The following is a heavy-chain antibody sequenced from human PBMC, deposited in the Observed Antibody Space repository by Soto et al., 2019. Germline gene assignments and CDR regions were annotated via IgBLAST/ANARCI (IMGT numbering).Heavy chain of an antibody. CDR3: AKDGFHDVERATIYSDY. J-gene: IGHJ4*01. CDR1: GFTVSSNY. V-gene: IGHV3-53*01. CDR2: IYSGGNT. Sequence: PGGFLRLSCAASGFTVSSNYMSWVRQAPGKGLEWVSVIYSGGNTYYADSVKGRFTISRDNSKNTLYFQMNSLRAEDTAVYYCAKDGFHDVERATIYSDYLDHATLVTV. D-gene: IGHD5-12*01.